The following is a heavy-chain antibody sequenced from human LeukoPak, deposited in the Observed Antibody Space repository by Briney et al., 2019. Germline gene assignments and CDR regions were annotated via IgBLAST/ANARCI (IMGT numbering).Heavy chain of an antibody. V-gene: IGHV3-23*01. J-gene: IGHJ3*02. CDR3: AKDQGNYGDAFDI. Sequence: GGSLRLSCAASGFTFSSYSMNWVRQAPGKGLEWVSSISGSGSGGSTYYADSVKGRFTISRDNSKNTLYLQMNSLRAEDTAVYYCAKDQGNYGDAFDIWGQGTMVTVSS. D-gene: IGHD4-17*01. CDR2: ISGSGSGGST. CDR1: GFTFSSYS.